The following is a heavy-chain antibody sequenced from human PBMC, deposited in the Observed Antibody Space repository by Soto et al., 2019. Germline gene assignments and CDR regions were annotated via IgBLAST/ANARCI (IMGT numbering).Heavy chain of an antibody. D-gene: IGHD3-3*01. CDR1: GDSVNSNDFY. V-gene: IGHV4-39*01. CDR3: ARLDFRSGYYGGRFDP. CDR2: IFYSGTT. Sequence: SETLSLTCTVSGDSVNSNDFYWAWIRQPPGKGLEWVVTIFYSGTTYHNPSLKGRVTASVDRSENQFSLKLTSVTASDTAVYYCARLDFRSGYYGGRFDPWGQGTLVTVSS. J-gene: IGHJ5*02.